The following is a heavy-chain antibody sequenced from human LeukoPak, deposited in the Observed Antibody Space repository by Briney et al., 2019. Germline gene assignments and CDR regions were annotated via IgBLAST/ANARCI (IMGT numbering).Heavy chain of an antibody. CDR3: ASGHWAYNWMSNWFDP. Sequence: SVKVSCKASGGTFSSYAISWVRQAPGQGLEWMGGIIPIFGTANYAQKFQGRVTITADESTSTAYMELSSLRSEDTAVYYCASGHWAYNWMSNWFDPWGQGTLVTVSS. D-gene: IGHD1-20*01. V-gene: IGHV1-69*01. CDR2: IIPIFGTA. CDR1: GGTFSSYA. J-gene: IGHJ5*02.